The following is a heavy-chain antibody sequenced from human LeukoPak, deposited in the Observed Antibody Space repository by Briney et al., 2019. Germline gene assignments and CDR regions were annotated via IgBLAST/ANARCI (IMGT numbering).Heavy chain of an antibody. Sequence: GGSLRLSCAASGFTFSSYSMNWVRQAPGKGLEWVSYISSSSSTIYYADSVKGRFTISRDNAKDSLYLQMNSLRAEDTAAYYCAREKVVVVPAPEEYFDYWGQGTLVTVSS. CDR1: GFTFSSYS. D-gene: IGHD2-2*01. J-gene: IGHJ4*02. V-gene: IGHV3-48*01. CDR2: ISSSSSTI. CDR3: AREKVVVVPAPEEYFDY.